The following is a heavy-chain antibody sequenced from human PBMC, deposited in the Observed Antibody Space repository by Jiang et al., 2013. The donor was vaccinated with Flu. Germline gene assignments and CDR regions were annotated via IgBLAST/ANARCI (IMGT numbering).Heavy chain of an antibody. J-gene: IGHJ4*02. CDR2: IFYTGNT. CDR3: ARHPVGGAGTFEY. Sequence: VKPSETLSLTCTVSGGSISSSSYYWGWIRQPPGKGLEWIGSIFYTGNTYQNPSLKSRLTISVDTSRNQFFLKLSSVTAADTALYYCARHPVGGAGTFEYWGQGTLVAVSS. V-gene: IGHV4-39*01. CDR1: GGSISSSSYY. D-gene: IGHD3-16*01.